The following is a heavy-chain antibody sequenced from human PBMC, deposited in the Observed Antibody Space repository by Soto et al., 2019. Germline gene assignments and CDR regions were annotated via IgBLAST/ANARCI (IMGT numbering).Heavy chain of an antibody. J-gene: IGHJ5*01. CDR1: GFTFSSYW. D-gene: IGHD3-10*01. Sequence: EVQLVESGGGLVQPGGSLSLSCAASGFTFSSYWMSWVRQAPGKGLEWVAHIKQDGSEKYYVDSVKGRFTISRDNAKNSLPRQVNSLRPQDSAVYYGATEPGSGLPRETWFDSWGQGTRVTVSS. CDR3: ATEPGSGLPRETWFDS. V-gene: IGHV3-7*01. CDR2: IKQDGSEK.